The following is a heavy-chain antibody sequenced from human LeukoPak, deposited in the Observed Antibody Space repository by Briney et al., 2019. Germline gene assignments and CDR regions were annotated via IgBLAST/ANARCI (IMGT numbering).Heavy chain of an antibody. CDR1: GHTFTTYY. Sequence: GASVKVSCKASGHTFTTYYIHWVRQAPGQGLEWMGWIHPGTGDTNYAQKFQDRVTVTRDTSISTAYMELSRLTSDDTALYYCARQVVPPKNWFDSWGQGTLVTVSS. V-gene: IGHV1-2*02. CDR3: ARQVVPPKNWFDS. CDR2: IHPGTGDT. J-gene: IGHJ5*01. D-gene: IGHD2-15*01.